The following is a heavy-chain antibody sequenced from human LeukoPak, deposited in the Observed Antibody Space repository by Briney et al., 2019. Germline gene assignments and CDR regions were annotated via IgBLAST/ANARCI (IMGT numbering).Heavy chain of an antibody. V-gene: IGHV3-30*18. CDR2: ISYDGSNK. CDR1: GYTFSGYG. Sequence: PGRSLRLSCAASGYTFSGYGMHWVRQAPGKGLEWVAVISYDGSNKYYADSVKGRFTISRDNSKNTLYLQMNGLRAEDTAVYYCAKDRWIQRNYYYGMDVWGQGTTVTVSS. J-gene: IGHJ6*02. D-gene: IGHD5-18*01. CDR3: AKDRWIQRNYYYGMDV.